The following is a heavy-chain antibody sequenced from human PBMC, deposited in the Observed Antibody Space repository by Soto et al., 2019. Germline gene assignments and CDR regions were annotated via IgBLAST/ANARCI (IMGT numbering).Heavy chain of an antibody. CDR1: GGSISSGGYY. CDR3: ARVLLGHYSNSEEFAY. J-gene: IGHJ4*02. CDR2: IYYSGST. D-gene: IGHD4-4*01. Sequence: PSETLSLTCTVSGGSISSGGYYWSWIRPNPGKGLEWIGYIYYSGSTYYNPSLKSRVTISVDTSKNRFSLKLSSVTAADTAVFYCARVLLGHYSNSEEFAYWGQGTLVTVSS. V-gene: IGHV4-31*03.